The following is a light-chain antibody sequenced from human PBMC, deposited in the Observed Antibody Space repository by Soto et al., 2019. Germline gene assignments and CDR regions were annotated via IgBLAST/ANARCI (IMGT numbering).Light chain of an antibody. J-gene: IGKJ2*01. CDR1: QSVSGRQ. CDR2: DAS. V-gene: IGKV3-20*01. CDR3: QQYGSSPPYT. Sequence: EIVLTQSPGTLSLSPGERATLSCRASQSVSGRQLAWYQQKPGQAPRLLIYDASSRATGIPDRFSGSGSGTDFTLTISRLEPEDFAVYYCQQYGSSPPYTFGPGTKLEIK.